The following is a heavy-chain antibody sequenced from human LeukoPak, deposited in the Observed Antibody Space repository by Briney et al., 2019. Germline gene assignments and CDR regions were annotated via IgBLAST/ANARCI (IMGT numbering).Heavy chain of an antibody. CDR1: GGTFSSYA. V-gene: IGHV1-69*13. J-gene: IGHJ4*02. Sequence: SVKVSCKASGGTFSSYAISWVRQAPGQGLEWKGGIIPIFGTANYAQKFQGRVTITADESTSTAYMELSSLRSEDTAVYYCARDHKSYYDFWSGYRSPYYFDYWGQGTLVTVSS. CDR2: IIPIFGTA. D-gene: IGHD3-3*01. CDR3: ARDHKSYYDFWSGYRSPYYFDY.